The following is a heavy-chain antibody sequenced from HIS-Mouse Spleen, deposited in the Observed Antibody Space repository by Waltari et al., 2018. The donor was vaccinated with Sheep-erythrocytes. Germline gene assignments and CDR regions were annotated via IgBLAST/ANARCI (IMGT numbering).Heavy chain of an antibody. CDR1: GFTFSSYS. V-gene: IGHV3-21*01. CDR2: ISSSSIYI. D-gene: IGHD4-17*01. CDR3: ARVAAVTTYYFDY. J-gene: IGHJ4*02. Sequence: EVQLVESGGGLVKPGGSLRLSCAASGFTFSSYSMNWVRQAPGKGLEWVASISSSSIYIYYADSVKGRFTISEDNAKNSLYLQMNSLRAEDTAVYYCARVAAVTTYYFDYWGQGTLVTVSS.